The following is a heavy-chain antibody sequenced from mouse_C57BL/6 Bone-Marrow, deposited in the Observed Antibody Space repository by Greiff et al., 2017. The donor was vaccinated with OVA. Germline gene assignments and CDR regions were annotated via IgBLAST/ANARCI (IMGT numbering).Heavy chain of an antibody. D-gene: IGHD1-1*01. V-gene: IGHV2-5*01. Sequence: VQLQQSGPGLVQPSQSLSITCTVSGFSLTSYGVHWVRQSPGKGLEWLGVIWRGGSTDYNAAFMSRLSITKDNSKSQVFFKMNSLQADDTAIYYCAKNGHYGFYAMDYWGQGTSVTVSS. CDR3: AKNGHYGFYAMDY. CDR1: GFSLTSYG. CDR2: IWRGGST. J-gene: IGHJ4*01.